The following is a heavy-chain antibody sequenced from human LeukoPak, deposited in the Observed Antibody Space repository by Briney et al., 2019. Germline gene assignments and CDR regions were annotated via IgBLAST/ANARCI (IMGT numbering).Heavy chain of an antibody. J-gene: IGHJ4*02. Sequence: GRSLRLSCAASGFTFSSYSMNWVRQAPGKGLEWVSSISSSSSYIYYADSVKGRFTISRDNAKNSLYLQMNSLRAEDTAVYYCARGGYSSGWYPPDYWGQGTLVTVSS. CDR1: GFTFSSYS. D-gene: IGHD6-19*01. V-gene: IGHV3-21*01. CDR3: ARGGYSSGWYPPDY. CDR2: ISSSSSYI.